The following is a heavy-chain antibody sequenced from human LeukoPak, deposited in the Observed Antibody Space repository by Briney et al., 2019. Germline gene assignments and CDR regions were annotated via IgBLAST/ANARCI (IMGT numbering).Heavy chain of an antibody. CDR3: ARPASYSSSTY. CDR1: GYTFTGYY. J-gene: IGHJ4*02. Sequence: VASVKVSYKASGYTFTGYYMHWVRQAPGQGLEWMGRINPNSGGTNYAQKFQSRVTMTRDTSISTAYMELSRLRSDDTAVYYCARPASYSSSTYWGQGTLVTVSS. V-gene: IGHV1-2*06. CDR2: INPNSGGT. D-gene: IGHD6-6*01.